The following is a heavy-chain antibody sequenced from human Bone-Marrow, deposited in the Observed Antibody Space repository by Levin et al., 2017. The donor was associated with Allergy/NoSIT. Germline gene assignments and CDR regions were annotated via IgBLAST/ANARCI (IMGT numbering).Heavy chain of an antibody. CDR3: ARHRSDDRAAAFDF. Sequence: SQTLSLPCAVYGGSFRGYLWNWIRQSPGKGLEWIGEVNHSGRTIYNPSLTSRVTISVDTSNNQFSLKLSSVTAADTAVYFCARHRSDDRAAAFDFWGQGALVTVSS. CDR2: VNHSGRT. CDR1: GGSFRGYL. D-gene: IGHD6-25*01. J-gene: IGHJ4*02. V-gene: IGHV4-34*01.